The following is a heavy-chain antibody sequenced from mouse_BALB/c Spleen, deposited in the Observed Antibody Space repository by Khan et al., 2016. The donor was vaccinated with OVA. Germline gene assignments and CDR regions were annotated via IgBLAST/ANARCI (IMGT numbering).Heavy chain of an antibody. J-gene: IGHJ4*01. CDR1: GFSLTNYG. Sequence: QVQLKQSGPGLVAPSQSLSITCTVSGFSLTNYGVNWVRQPPGKGLEWLGVVCTDGSTNYNSALRSRLSIYKDNSKSQVFLKMNSLQIDDTAMYFCARFYDPYYAMDYWGQGTSVTVSS. CDR3: ARFYDPYYAMDY. D-gene: IGHD2-3*01. V-gene: IGHV2-9*02. CDR2: VCTDGST.